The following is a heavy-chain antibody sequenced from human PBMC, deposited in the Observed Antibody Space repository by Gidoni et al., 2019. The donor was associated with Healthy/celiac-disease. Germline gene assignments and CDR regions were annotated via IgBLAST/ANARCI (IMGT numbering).Heavy chain of an antibody. D-gene: IGHD5-18*01. CDR1: GVTFSSYS. CDR3: AFLGYSYGIDAFDI. CDR2: ISSSSSYI. Sequence: EVQQAESGGGLVKPGGSLRLSCEAAGVTFSSYSMNWVREAPGKGLEWVSSISSSSSYIYYADSVQGRFTISRDNAKNSLYLQMTSLRAEDTAVYYCAFLGYSYGIDAFDIWGQGTMVTVSS. V-gene: IGHV3-21*01. J-gene: IGHJ3*02.